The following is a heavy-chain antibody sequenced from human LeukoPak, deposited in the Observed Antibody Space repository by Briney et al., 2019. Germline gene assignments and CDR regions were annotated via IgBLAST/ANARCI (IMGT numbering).Heavy chain of an antibody. Sequence: PGGSLRLSCAASGFTFSKYGMHWVRQAPGKGLEWVAVIWYDGSNKYYADSVKGRFTISRDNSKNTLHLQMNSLRAEDTAVYYCAKGVGQWLVFSDHFDYWGQGTLVTVSS. J-gene: IGHJ4*02. CDR3: AKGVGQWLVFSDHFDY. D-gene: IGHD6-19*01. CDR1: GFTFSKYG. V-gene: IGHV3-30*02. CDR2: IWYDGSNK.